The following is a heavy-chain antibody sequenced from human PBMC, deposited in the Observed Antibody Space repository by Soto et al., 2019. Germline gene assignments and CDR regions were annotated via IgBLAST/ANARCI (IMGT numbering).Heavy chain of an antibody. CDR2: IYYSGST. Sequence: SETLSLTCTVSGGSISSSSYYWGWIRQPPGKGLEWIGSIYYSGSTYYNPSLKSRVTISVDTSKNQFSLKLSSVTAADTAVYYCARFGGYCGGDCYSGHFQHWGQGTLVTVYS. J-gene: IGHJ1*01. D-gene: IGHD2-21*02. CDR3: ARFGGYCGGDCYSGHFQH. CDR1: GGSISSSSYY. V-gene: IGHV4-39*01.